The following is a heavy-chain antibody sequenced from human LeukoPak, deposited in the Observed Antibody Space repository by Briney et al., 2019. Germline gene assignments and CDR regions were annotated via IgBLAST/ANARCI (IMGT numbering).Heavy chain of an antibody. J-gene: IGHJ4*02. V-gene: IGHV3-43D*03. CDR3: AKDMAAYYYASGNIDY. CDR2: ISWDGGST. D-gene: IGHD3-10*01. CDR1: GFTFDDYA. Sequence: GGSLRLSCAASGFTFDDYAMHWVRQAPGKGLEWVSLISWDGGSTYYADSVKGRFTISRDNSKNSLYLQMNSLRAEDTALYYCAKDMAAYYYASGNIDYWGQGTLVTVAS.